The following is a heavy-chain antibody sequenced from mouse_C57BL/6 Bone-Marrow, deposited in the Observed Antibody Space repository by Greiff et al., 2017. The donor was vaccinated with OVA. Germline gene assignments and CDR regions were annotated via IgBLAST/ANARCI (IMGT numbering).Heavy chain of an antibody. V-gene: IGHV1-39*01. D-gene: IGHD2-1*01. CDR1: GYSFTDYN. CDR3: ARSGIYYGPAWFAY. J-gene: IGHJ3*01. Sequence: EVKLMESGPELVKPGASVKISCKASGYSFTDYNMNWVKQSNGKSLEWIGVINPNYGTTSYNQKFKGKATLTVDQSSSTAYMQLNSLTSEDSAVYYCARSGIYYGPAWFAYWGQGTLVTVSA. CDR2: INPNYGTT.